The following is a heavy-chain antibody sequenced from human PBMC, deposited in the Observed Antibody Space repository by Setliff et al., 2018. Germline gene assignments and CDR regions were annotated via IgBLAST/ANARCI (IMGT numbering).Heavy chain of an antibody. V-gene: IGHV4-4*02. CDR2: IYHSGTT. CDR1: GGSISSPNW. J-gene: IGHJ4*02. Sequence: SETLSLTCTVSGGSISSPNWWNWVRQPPGKGLEWIGEIYHSGTTNYNPSLKSRVTISLDTSKNQFSLKLRSVTAADTAVYYCARTGTYRYFDYWGQGALVTVSS. D-gene: IGHD1-1*01. CDR3: ARTGTYRYFDY.